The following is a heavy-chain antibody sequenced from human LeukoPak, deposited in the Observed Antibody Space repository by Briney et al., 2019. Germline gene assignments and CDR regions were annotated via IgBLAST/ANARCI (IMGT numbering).Heavy chain of an antibody. J-gene: IGHJ4*02. CDR3: ARDHDPARFSSWYHHLFDY. CDR1: GFTFSSYA. Sequence: PGGSLRLSCAASGFTFSSYAMHWVRQAPGKGLEWVAVISYDGSNKYYADSVKGRFTISRDNSKNTLYLQMNSLRAEDTAVYYCARDHDPARFSSWYHHLFDYWGQGTLVTVSS. D-gene: IGHD6-13*01. CDR2: ISYDGSNK. V-gene: IGHV3-30-3*01.